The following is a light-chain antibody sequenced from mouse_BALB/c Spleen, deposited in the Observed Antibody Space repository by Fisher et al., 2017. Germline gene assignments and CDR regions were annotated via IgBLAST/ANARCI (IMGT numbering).Light chain of an antibody. CDR2: STS. J-gene: IGKJ5*01. V-gene: IGKV4-79*01. CDR3: QQWSSYPPT. Sequence: IVLTQTPTTMAASPGEKITITCSASSSVSSSYMHWFQQKPGTSPKLWIYSTSNLASGVPARFSGSGSGTSYSLTISSMEAEDAATYYCQQWSSYPPTFGAGTKLELK. CDR1: SSVSSSY.